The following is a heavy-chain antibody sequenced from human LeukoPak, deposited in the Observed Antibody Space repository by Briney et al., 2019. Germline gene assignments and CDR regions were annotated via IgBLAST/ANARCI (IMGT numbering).Heavy chain of an antibody. Sequence: GRSLRLSCAASGFTFSSYGMHWVRQAPGKGLEWVAVISYDGSNKYYADSVKGRFTISRDNSKNTLYLQMNSLRAEDTAVYYCAKDLFPYYEVGDSFDYYGMDVWGQGTTVTVSS. CDR1: GFTFSSYG. J-gene: IGHJ6*02. D-gene: IGHD3-16*01. CDR3: AKDLFPYYEVGDSFDYYGMDV. CDR2: ISYDGSNK. V-gene: IGHV3-30*18.